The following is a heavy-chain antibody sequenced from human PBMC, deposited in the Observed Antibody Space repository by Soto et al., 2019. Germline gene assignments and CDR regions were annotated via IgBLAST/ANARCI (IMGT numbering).Heavy chain of an antibody. V-gene: IGHV1-2*02. Sequence: ASVKVSCKASGYTFTGYYMHWVRQAPGQGLEWMGWINPNSGGTNYAQKFQGRVTMTRDTSISTAYMELSRLRSNDTAVYYCARARPNYYGTDVWGQGTTVTGSS. J-gene: IGHJ6*02. CDR2: INPNSGGT. CDR3: ARARPNYYGTDV. CDR1: GYTFTGYY.